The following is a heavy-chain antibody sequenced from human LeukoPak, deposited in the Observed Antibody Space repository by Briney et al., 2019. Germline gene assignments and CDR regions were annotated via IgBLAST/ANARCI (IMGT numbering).Heavy chain of an antibody. Sequence: TLTLTCTVSGGSISSGDYYWSWLRQPPGKGLEWIGYIYYGGSTYYNPSIKRRATMSVDPSKNQFSLKLSSVTAADTAVYYCARDPVPVSPHAFDIWGQGTMVTVSS. CDR1: GGSISSGDYY. CDR3: ARDPVPVSPHAFDI. J-gene: IGHJ3*02. CDR2: IYYGGST. V-gene: IGHV4-30-4*08. D-gene: IGHD2-2*01.